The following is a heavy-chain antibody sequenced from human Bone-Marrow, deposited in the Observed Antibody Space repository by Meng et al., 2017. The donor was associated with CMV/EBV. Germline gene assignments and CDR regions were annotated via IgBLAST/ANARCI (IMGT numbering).Heavy chain of an antibody. CDR1: GYTFTSYG. CDR2: IIPILGLS. CDR3: VTYQYDSGWTEDS. V-gene: IGHV1-69*10. J-gene: IGHJ4*02. Sequence: SVKVSCKASGYTFTSYGISWVRQAPGQGLEWMGGIIPILGLSTYAQRFQGRVTITADKSTGTGYMEVPSLRFDDTAVYYCVTYQYDSGWTEDSWGQGKLVTVSS. D-gene: IGHD3-16*01.